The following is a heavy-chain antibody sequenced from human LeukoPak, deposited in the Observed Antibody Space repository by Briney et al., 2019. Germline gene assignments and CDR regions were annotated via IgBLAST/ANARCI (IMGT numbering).Heavy chain of an antibody. D-gene: IGHD3-10*01. CDR3: ARHYYASGSYYHFDP. V-gene: IGHV3-74*01. CDR1: GFTFSSYG. Sequence: GGSLRLSCAASGFTFSSYGMHWVRQAPGKGLVWVSRINGDGSSTSHADSVKGRFTISRDNAKNTLYLQMNSLRAEDTAVYYCARHYYASGSYYHFDPWGQGTLVTVSS. J-gene: IGHJ5*02. CDR2: INGDGSST.